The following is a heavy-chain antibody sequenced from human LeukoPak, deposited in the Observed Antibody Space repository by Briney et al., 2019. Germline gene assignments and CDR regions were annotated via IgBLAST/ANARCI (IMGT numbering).Heavy chain of an antibody. CDR3: ARDRGARITIFGVITHDAFDI. D-gene: IGHD3-3*01. J-gene: IGHJ3*02. CDR1: GGSINTYY. CDR2: IYYSGST. V-gene: IGHV4-59*01. Sequence: SETLSLTCTVSGGSINTYYWSWIRQPPGKGLEWIAYIYYSGSTNYNPSLKSRVTISVDTSKNQFSLKLSSVTAADTAVYYCARDRGARITIFGVITHDAFDIWGQGTMVTVSS.